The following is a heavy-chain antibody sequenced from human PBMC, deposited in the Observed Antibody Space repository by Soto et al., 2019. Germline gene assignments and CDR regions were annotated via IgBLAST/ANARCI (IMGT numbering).Heavy chain of an antibody. J-gene: IGHJ4*02. CDR2: INAGNGNT. CDR1: GYTFTSYA. D-gene: IGHD2-21*02. Sequence: QVQLVQSGAEEKKPGASVKVTFKASGYTFTSYAMHWVRQAPGLRLEWMGWINAGNGNTKYSQKFQGRVTITRDTSASTAYMELSSLRSEDTAVYYCARSIAVVTALDYWGQGTLVTVSS. V-gene: IGHV1-3*05. CDR3: ARSIAVVTALDY.